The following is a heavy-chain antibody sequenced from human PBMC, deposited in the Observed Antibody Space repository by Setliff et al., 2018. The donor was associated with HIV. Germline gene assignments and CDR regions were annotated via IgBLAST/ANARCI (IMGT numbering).Heavy chain of an antibody. D-gene: IGHD2-21*01. CDR1: GYNFNNYA. V-gene: IGHV1-18*01. CDR3: AKDLNGGDFHH. Sequence: ASVKVSCKTSGYNFNNYAVIWVRQAPGQGLEWIGWISGYNGHLKHAQKFQGRLTMTTDTSTSTSYLELRSLTSDDTAIYFCAKDLNGGDFHHWGQGTLVTVSS. J-gene: IGHJ4*02. CDR2: ISGYNGHL.